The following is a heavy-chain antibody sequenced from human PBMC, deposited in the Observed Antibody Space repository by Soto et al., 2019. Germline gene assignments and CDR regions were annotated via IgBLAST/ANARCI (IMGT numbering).Heavy chain of an antibody. CDR1: GYTFTSCY. CDR2: INPSGGST. J-gene: IGHJ3*02. D-gene: IGHD3-22*01. Sequence: GASVKVSCKASGYTFTSCYMHWVRQAPGQGLEWMGIINPSGGSTSYAQKFQGRVTMTRDTSTSTVYMELSSLRSEDTAVYYCARDRNYYDSHDAFDIWGQGTMVTVSS. V-gene: IGHV1-46*01. CDR3: ARDRNYYDSHDAFDI.